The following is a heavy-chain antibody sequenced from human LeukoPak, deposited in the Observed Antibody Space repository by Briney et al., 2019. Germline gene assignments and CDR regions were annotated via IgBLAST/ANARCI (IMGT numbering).Heavy chain of an antibody. J-gene: IGHJ4*02. CDR1: GYTFTSYD. Sequence: ASVKVSCKASGYTFTSYDISWVRQAPGQGLEWMEWISAYNGNRIYAEKLQGRVTMTTDTSTSTAYMELRSLRSDDTAVYYCAKRTNGWLRLGLLDYWGQGTLVTVSS. V-gene: IGHV1-18*01. CDR2: ISAYNGNR. D-gene: IGHD5-12*01. CDR3: AKRTNGWLRLGLLDY.